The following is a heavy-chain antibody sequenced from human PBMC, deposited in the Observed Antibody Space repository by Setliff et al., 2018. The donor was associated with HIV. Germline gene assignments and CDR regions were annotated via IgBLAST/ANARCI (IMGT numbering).Heavy chain of an antibody. V-gene: IGHV5-51*01. J-gene: IGHJ3*01. D-gene: IGHD2-2*01. CDR1: GYSFTNFW. CDR2: IYPGDSDT. Sequence: GESLKISCKGSGYSFTNFWIGWVRQMPGKGLEWMGIIYPGDSDTRYSPSFQGQVTISADKSINTAYLQWRSLKASDTAIYYCASPGYCSSPNCMNVFNFWGHGTMVTVSS. CDR3: ASPGYCSSPNCMNVFNF.